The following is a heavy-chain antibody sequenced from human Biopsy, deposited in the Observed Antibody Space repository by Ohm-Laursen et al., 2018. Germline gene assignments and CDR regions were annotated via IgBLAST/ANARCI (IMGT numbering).Heavy chain of an antibody. J-gene: IGHJ6*02. V-gene: IGHV3-9*01. CDR3: TKDQDYGNYGMDV. D-gene: IGHD4-17*01. Sequence: SLRLSCTASGFTFDDHAMHWVRQPPGKGLEWVSGISWNSDKIGYADSVKGRFTISRDNAKNSLYLQMNSLRAEDTAFYYCTKDQDYGNYGMDVWGQGTTVTVSS. CDR1: GFTFDDHA. CDR2: ISWNSDKI.